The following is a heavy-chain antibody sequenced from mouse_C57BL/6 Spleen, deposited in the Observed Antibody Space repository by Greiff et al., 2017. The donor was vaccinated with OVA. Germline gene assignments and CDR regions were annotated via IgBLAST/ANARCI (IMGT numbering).Heavy chain of an antibody. J-gene: IGHJ4*01. CDR3: AREDGYGAMDY. Sequence: QVQLKQPGAELVRPGSSVKLSCKASGYTFTSYWMHWVKQRPIQGLEWIGNIDPSDSETHYNQKFKDKATLTVDKSSSTAYMQLSSLTSEDSAVYYWAREDGYGAMDYWGQGTSVTVSS. V-gene: IGHV1-52*01. CDR1: GYTFTSYW. CDR2: IDPSDSET. D-gene: IGHD2-3*01.